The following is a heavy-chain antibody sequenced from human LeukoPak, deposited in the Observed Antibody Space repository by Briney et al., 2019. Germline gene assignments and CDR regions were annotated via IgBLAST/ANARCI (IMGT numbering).Heavy chain of an antibody. V-gene: IGHV1-2*02. J-gene: IGHJ3*02. CDR3: ARERGTLAVAGDAFDI. CDR2: INPNSGGT. CDR1: GYTFTCYY. D-gene: IGHD6-19*01. Sequence: GASVKVSCKASGYTFTCYYMHWVRQAPGEGLEWMGWINPNSGGTKYAQKFQGRVTMTRDTYINKVYMEGRGQTENDPAVYYCARERGTLAVAGDAFDIWGQGTMVTVSS.